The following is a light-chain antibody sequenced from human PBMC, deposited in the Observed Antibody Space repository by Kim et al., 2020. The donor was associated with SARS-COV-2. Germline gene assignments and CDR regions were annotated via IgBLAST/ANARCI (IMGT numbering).Light chain of an antibody. CDR3: QQYNNLPIT. J-gene: IGKJ5*01. CDR2: AAS. CDR1: QGIASW. V-gene: IGKV1-12*01. Sequence: DVQMTQSPSSVSASVGDTVTITCRASQGIASWLAWYQQKPGKAPQLLVYAASALQNGVPSRFSGSGSGREFTLTISSLQPEDVATYFCQQYNNLPITFGQGTRLEIK.